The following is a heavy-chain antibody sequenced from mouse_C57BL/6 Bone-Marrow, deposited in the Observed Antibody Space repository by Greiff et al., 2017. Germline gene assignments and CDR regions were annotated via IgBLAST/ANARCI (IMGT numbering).Heavy chain of an antibody. CDR2: ISNLAYSI. CDR1: GFTFSDYG. V-gene: IGHV5-15*04. D-gene: IGHD1-1*01. Sequence: EVKLEESGGGLVQPGGSLKLSCAASGFTFSDYGMAWVRQAPRKGPEWVAFISNLAYSIYYADTVTGRFTISRENAKNTLYLEMSSLRSEDTAMYYCARTTVVGYFDYWGQGTTLTVSS. CDR3: ARTTVVGYFDY. J-gene: IGHJ2*01.